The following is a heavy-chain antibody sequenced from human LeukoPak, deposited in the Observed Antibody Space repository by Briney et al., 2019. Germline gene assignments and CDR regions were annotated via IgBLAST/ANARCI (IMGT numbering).Heavy chain of an antibody. V-gene: IGHV3-21*04. CDR1: GFTFSSYS. J-gene: IGHJ4*02. Sequence: GGSLRLSCAASGFTFSSYSMNWVRQAPGKGLEWVSSISSSSSYIYYADSVKGRFTISKDTSKNTLYLQMNSLRAEDTAIYYCAKDQLNRFCSGGSCSITHDSWGQGTLVTVSS. CDR3: AKDQLNRFCSGGSCSITHDS. D-gene: IGHD2-15*01. CDR2: ISSSSSYI.